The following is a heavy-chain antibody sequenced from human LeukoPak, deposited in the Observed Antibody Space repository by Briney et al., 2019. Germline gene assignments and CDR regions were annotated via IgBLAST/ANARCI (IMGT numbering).Heavy chain of an antibody. V-gene: IGHV3-20*04. D-gene: IGHD4-17*01. J-gene: IGHJ4*02. CDR1: GFTFDDYG. CDR2: INWNGGST. CDR3: ARDTRGDYPRWVDY. Sequence: PGGSLRLSCAASGFTFDDYGMSWVRQAPGKGLEWVSGINWNGGSTGYADSVKGRFTISRDNAKNSLYLQMNSLRAEDTALYYCARDTRGDYPRWVDYWGQGTLVTVSS.